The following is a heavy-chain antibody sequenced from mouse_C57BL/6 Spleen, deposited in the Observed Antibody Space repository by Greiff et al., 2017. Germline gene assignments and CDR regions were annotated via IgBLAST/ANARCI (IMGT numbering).Heavy chain of an antibody. J-gene: IGHJ1*03. CDR2: IWSDGNT. CDR3: ARHSNWYFDV. V-gene: IGHV2-6-1*01. Sequence: VQVVESGPGLVAPSQSLSITCTVSGFSLTSYGVHWVRQPPGKGLEWLGVIWSDGNTTYNSALKSRRSISNDNSKSQVFLKMNSLHTDDTAMYYCARHSNWYFDVWGTGTTVTVSS. CDR1: GFSLTSYG. D-gene: IGHD1-1*01.